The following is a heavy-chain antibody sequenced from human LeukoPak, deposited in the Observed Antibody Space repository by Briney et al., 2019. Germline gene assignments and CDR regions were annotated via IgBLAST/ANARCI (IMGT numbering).Heavy chain of an antibody. CDR1: GGSISSYY. J-gene: IGHJ4*02. CDR3: ARDRRGCSSTSCYRTFDY. D-gene: IGHD2-2*01. CDR2: IYTSGST. V-gene: IGHV4-4*07. Sequence: SETLSLTCTVSGGSISSYYWSWIRQPAGKGLEWIGRIYTSGSTNYNPSLKSRVTMSVDTSKNQSSLKLSSVTAADTAVYYCARDRRGCSSTSCYRTFDYWGQGTLVTVSS.